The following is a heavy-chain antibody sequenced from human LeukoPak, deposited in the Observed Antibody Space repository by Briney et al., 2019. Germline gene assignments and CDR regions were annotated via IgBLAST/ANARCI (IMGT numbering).Heavy chain of an antibody. D-gene: IGHD2-21*01. CDR3: ARDTGDGGFDY. CDR2: IYYSGST. V-gene: IGHV4-59*01. Sequence: SETLCLTCTVSGGSISSYYWSWIRQPPGKGPEWIGYIYYSGSTNYNPSLKSRVTISVDTSKNQFSLKLSSVTAADTAVYYCARDTGDGGFDYWGQGTLVTVSS. CDR1: GGSISSYY. J-gene: IGHJ4*02.